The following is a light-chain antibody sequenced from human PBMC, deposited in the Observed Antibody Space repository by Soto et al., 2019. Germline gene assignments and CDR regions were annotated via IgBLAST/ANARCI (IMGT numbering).Light chain of an antibody. CDR2: EVN. CDR1: SSDVGGYNF. Sequence: QSALTQPPSASGSPGQSVTISCTGTSSDVGGYNFVSWYQQYPGKVPKLIIYEVNKRPSGVPDRFSGSKSGNTASLTVSGLQAEDEADYYCTSYAGGNNVFGTGTKLTVL. J-gene: IGLJ1*01. V-gene: IGLV2-8*01. CDR3: TSYAGGNNV.